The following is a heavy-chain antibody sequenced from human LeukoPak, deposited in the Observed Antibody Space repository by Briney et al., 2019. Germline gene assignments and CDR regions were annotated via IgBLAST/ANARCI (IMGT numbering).Heavy chain of an antibody. D-gene: IGHD3-22*01. CDR2: IYPGDSDT. V-gene: IGHV5-51*03. J-gene: IGHJ4*02. CDR1: GYSFTSYW. Sequence: GESLKISCKGSGYSFTSYWIGWVRQMPGKGLEWMGIIYPGDSDTRYSPSFQGQVTISADQSISTAYLQCSSLKASDTAMYYCARAGLYYYDSSGYGLVDYWGQGTLVTVSS. CDR3: ARAGLYYYDSSGYGLVDY.